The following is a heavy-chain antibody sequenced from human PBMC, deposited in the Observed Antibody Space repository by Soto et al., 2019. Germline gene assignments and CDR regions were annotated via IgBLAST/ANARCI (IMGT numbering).Heavy chain of an antibody. J-gene: IGHJ4*02. CDR2: IYSGGST. D-gene: IGHD3-10*01. CDR1: GGSINSHY. Sequence: SETLSLTCTVSGGSINSHYWSWIRQPAGKGLEWLGRIYSGGSTNYKPSLESRVTMSVDTSKKHISLELTSVAAAGTAVHYCERGPGGFRDFSLDYWGKGTLVTVSS. V-gene: IGHV4-4*07. CDR3: ERGPGGFRDFSLDY.